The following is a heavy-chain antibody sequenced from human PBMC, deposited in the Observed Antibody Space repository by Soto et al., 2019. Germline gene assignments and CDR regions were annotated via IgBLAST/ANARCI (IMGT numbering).Heavy chain of an antibody. CDR2: IKSISDGGTT. CDR3: TTDAAIV. J-gene: IGHJ4*02. Sequence: GGSLRLSCAACGFTFSNAWMSWVRQAPGKGLEWVGRIKSISDGGTTDYAAPVKGRFTISRDDSKNTLYLQMNSLKTEDTAVYFCTTDAAIVWGQGTLVTVSS. D-gene: IGHD1-26*01. CDR1: GFTFSNAW. V-gene: IGHV3-15*01.